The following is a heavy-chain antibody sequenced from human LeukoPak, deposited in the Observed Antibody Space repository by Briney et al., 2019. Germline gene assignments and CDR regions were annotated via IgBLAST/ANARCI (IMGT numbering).Heavy chain of an antibody. CDR3: ARGITIFGVIITDAFDI. Sequence: GALEPPLGTSGFHFRRDWKSWVRPGPGKGVGGGGKINQDGSEKYYVDSVKGRFTISRDNAKNSLYLQMNSLRAEDTAVYYCARGITIFGVIITDAFDIWGQGTMVTVSS. D-gene: IGHD3-3*01. J-gene: IGHJ3*02. CDR1: GFHFRRDW. CDR2: INQDGSEK. V-gene: IGHV3-7*04.